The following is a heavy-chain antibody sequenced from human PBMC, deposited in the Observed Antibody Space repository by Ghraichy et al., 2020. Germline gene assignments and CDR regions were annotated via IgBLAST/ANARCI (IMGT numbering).Heavy chain of an antibody. CDR1: GGSISSGDYY. CDR3: AREGVYSNYHDAFDI. J-gene: IGHJ3*02. V-gene: IGHV4-30-4*01. Sequence: SETLSLTCTVSGGSISSGDYYWSWIRQPPGKGLEWIGYIYYSGSTYYNPSLKSRVTISVDTSNNQFSLKLSSVTAADTAVYYCAREGVYSNYHDAFDIWGQGTMVTVSS. CDR2: IYYSGST. D-gene: IGHD4-11*01.